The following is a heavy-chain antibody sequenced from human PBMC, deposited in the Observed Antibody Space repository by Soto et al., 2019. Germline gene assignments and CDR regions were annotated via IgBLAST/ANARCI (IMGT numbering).Heavy chain of an antibody. CDR1: GGSMNYYC. J-gene: IGHJ3*02. CDR2: IYHSGTA. Sequence: SETLSLTCTVSGGSMNYYCWSWIRQPTGTGLEWIGYIYHSGTAEYNPSLKSRVTLSVDTSKSQFSLKMSSVSAADTAVYYCARDRAIISAPTKEYVFEIWGQGTMVTVSS. D-gene: IGHD5-12*01. CDR3: ARDRAIISAPTKEYVFEI. V-gene: IGHV4-59*01.